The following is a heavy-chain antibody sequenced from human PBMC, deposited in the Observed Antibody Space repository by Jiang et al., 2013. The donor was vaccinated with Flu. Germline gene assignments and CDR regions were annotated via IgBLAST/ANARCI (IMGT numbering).Heavy chain of an antibody. CDR3: VRAPRHNYYDGSEGAY. CDR1: GYTFTSYD. J-gene: IGHJ4*02. CDR2: MNPNSGNT. V-gene: IGHV1-8*01. Sequence: SGAEVKKPGASVKVSCKASGYTFTSYDINWVRQATGQGLEWMGWMNPNSGNTDYAQKFQGRVTMTRNTSISTAYMELSSLRFEDTAVYSCVRAPRHNYYDGSEGAYWGQGTLVTVSS. D-gene: IGHD3-22*01.